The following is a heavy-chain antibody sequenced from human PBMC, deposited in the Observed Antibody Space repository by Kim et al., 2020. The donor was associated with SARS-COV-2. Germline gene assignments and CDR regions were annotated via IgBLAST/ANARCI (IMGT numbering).Heavy chain of an antibody. D-gene: IGHD3-3*01. J-gene: IGHJ4*02. V-gene: IGHV3-33*01. CDR3: ARDFYDFWSGFIDY. CDR2: IWYDGDNK. Sequence: GGSLRLSCAASGFTFSSYGMHWVRQAPGKGLEWVAVIWYDGDNKYYAGSVKGRFTISRDNSKNTLYLQMNSLRAEDTAVYYCARDFYDFWSGFIDYWGQGTLVTVSS. CDR1: GFTFSSYG.